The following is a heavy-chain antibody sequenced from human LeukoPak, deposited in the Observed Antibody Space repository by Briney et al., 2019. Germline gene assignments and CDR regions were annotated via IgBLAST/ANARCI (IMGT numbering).Heavy chain of an antibody. CDR1: GFTFSSYA. CDR3: AKDQYSSVVVNWDVYYFDS. V-gene: IGHV3-23*01. J-gene: IGHJ4*02. CDR2: ISGSGGST. D-gene: IGHD2-21*01. Sequence: GGSLRLSCAASGFTFSSYAMSWVRQAPGKGLEWVSAISGSGGSTYYADSVKGRFTISRDNSKSTLYLQMNSLRAEDTAVYYCAKDQYSSVVVNWDVYYFDSWGQGTLVTVSS.